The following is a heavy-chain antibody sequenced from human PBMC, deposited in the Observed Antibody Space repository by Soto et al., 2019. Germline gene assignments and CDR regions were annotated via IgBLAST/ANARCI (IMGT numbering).Heavy chain of an antibody. V-gene: IGHV4-59*01. Sequence: SETLSLTCTVSGGSISSYYWSWIRQPPGKGLEWIGYIYYSGSTNYNPSLKSRVTISVDTSKNQFSLKLSSVTAADTAVYYCAREVDTEGYYFDYWGQGTLVTVCS. J-gene: IGHJ4*02. CDR3: AREVDTEGYYFDY. D-gene: IGHD5-18*01. CDR1: GGSISSYY. CDR2: IYYSGST.